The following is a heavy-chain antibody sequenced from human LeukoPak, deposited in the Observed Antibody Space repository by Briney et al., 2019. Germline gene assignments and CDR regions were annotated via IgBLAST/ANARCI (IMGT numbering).Heavy chain of an antibody. D-gene: IGHD6-13*01. Sequence: PGGSMRLSCAASGYSFDDYAMYWVRQAPAKGLEWVSLISGDGGSTYYADSVKGRFTISRDNSKNSLYLQMNSLRTEATALYYCARDGMYSSSWSYYYYYIDVWGKGTTVTVSS. CDR3: ARDGMYSSSWSYYYYYIDV. J-gene: IGHJ6*03. V-gene: IGHV3-43*02. CDR1: GYSFDDYA. CDR2: ISGDGGST.